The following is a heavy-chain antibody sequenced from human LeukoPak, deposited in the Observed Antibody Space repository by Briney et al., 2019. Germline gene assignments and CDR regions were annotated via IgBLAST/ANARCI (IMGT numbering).Heavy chain of an antibody. CDR2: INTKTDGGAA. D-gene: IGHD6-6*01. Sequence: PGGSLRLSCAASGFTFSNAWMSWVRQAPEKGLEWVGHINTKTDGGAADYAAPVRGRFTISRDDSKNTLHLQMNSLKTEDTGVYYCTTDQRGIAARIFYYYTDVWGKGTTVTVSS. CDR1: GFTFSNAW. J-gene: IGHJ6*03. CDR3: TTDQRGIAARIFYYYTDV. V-gene: IGHV3-15*01.